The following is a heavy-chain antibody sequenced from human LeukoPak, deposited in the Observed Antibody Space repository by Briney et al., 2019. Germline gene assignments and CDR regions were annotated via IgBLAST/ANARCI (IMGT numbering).Heavy chain of an antibody. V-gene: IGHV3-23*01. D-gene: IGHD7-27*01. Sequence: GGSLRLSCAASGTTFSTYAMNWVRQAPGKGLEWVAVISGSAASTSCADSVKGRFTTSRDNSRNTLYLQMNNLRAEDTAVYYCAKEGRKWGRDCFDYWGQGTLVTVSS. CDR2: ISGSAAST. CDR3: AKEGRKWGRDCFDY. CDR1: GTTFSTYA. J-gene: IGHJ4*02.